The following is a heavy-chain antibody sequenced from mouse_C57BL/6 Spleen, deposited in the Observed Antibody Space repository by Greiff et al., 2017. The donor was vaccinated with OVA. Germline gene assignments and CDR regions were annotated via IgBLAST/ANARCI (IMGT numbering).Heavy chain of an antibody. V-gene: IGHV1-80*01. CDR3: ARGGDSSGTGAMDY. J-gene: IGHJ4*01. CDR1: GYAFSSYW. Sequence: QVQLKESGAELVKPGASVKISCKASGYAFSSYWMNWVKQRPGKGLEWIGQIYPGDGDTNYNGKFKGKATLTADKSSSTAYMQLSSLTSEDSAVYFCARGGDSSGTGAMDYWGQGTSVTVSS. CDR2: IYPGDGDT. D-gene: IGHD3-2*02.